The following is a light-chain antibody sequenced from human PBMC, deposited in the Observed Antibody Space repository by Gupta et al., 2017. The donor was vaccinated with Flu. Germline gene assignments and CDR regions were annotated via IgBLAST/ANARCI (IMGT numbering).Light chain of an antibody. V-gene: IGKV3-20*01. J-gene: IGKJ2*01. Sequence: ERATLSCRASQSISSSYLAWYQQKPGQAPRLLIYSASTRATGIPDRFSGSGSGTDFTLTISRLEPEDFAVYFCQHSGSSLYTFGQGTKLEI. CDR2: SAS. CDR3: QHSGSSLYT. CDR1: QSISSSY.